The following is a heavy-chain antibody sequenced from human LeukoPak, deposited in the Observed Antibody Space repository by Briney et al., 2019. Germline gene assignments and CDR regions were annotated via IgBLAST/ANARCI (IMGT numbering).Heavy chain of an antibody. V-gene: IGHV3-9*01. D-gene: IGHD6-19*01. CDR1: GFTLDDYA. J-gene: IGHJ3*02. CDR3: AKDSSGWQTNGGAFDI. CDR2: ISWNSGSI. Sequence: GGSLRLSCAASGFTLDDYAMHWVRQAPGKGLEWVSGISWNSGSIGYADSVKGRFTISRDNAKNSLYLQMNSLRAEDTALYYCAKDSSGWQTNGGAFDIWGQGTMVTVSS.